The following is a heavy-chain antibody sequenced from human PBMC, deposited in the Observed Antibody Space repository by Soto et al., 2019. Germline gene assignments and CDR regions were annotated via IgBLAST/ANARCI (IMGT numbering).Heavy chain of an antibody. Sequence: EVQLVESGGGLVQPGGSLRLSCAASGFTFSSYSMNCVRQAPGKGLEWVSYISSSSSTIYYADSVKGRFTISRDNAQNSLYLQMNSLRAEDAAVYYCARHPERIAEIGWFDPWGQGTLVTVSS. D-gene: IGHD6-13*01. CDR1: GFTFSSYS. CDR3: ARHPERIAEIGWFDP. V-gene: IGHV3-48*01. J-gene: IGHJ5*02. CDR2: ISSSSSTI.